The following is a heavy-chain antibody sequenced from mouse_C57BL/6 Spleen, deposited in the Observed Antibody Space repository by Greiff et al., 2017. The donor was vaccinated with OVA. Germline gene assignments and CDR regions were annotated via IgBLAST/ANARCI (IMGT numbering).Heavy chain of an antibody. CDR1: GFTFSDYY. CDR3: ARDTYPYAMDY. D-gene: IGHD5-1*01. V-gene: IGHV5-16*01. CDR2: INYDGSST. J-gene: IGHJ4*01. Sequence: DVMLVESEGGLVQPGSSMKLSCTASGFTFSDYYMAWVRQVPEKGLEWVANINYDGSSTYYLDSLKSRFIISRDNAKNILYLQMSSLKSEDTATYYCARDTYPYAMDYWGQGTSVTVSS.